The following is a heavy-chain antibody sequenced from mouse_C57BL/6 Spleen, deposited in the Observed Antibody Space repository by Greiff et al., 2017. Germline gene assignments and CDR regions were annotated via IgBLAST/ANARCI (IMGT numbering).Heavy chain of an antibody. CDR3: ARGDGYFYFDY. D-gene: IGHD2-3*01. V-gene: IGHV3-6*01. Sequence: DVQLQESGPGLVKPSPSLSLTCSVTGYSITSGYYWNWSRQFPGNKLEWMGYISYGGSNNYNPSLKNRITITRDTSKNQFFLKLNSVTTEDTATYYCARGDGYFYFDYWGQGTTLTVSS. CDR2: ISYGGSN. CDR1: GYSITSGYY. J-gene: IGHJ2*01.